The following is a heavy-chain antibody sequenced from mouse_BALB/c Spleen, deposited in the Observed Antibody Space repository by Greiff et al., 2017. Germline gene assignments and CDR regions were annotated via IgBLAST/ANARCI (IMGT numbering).Heavy chain of an antibody. CDR1: GFTFSSFG. CDR2: ISSGSSTI. Sequence: EVKLVESGGGLVQPGGSRKLSCAASGFTFSSFGMHWVRQAPEKGLEWVAYISSGSSTIYYADTVKGRFTISRDNPKNTLFLQMTSLRSEDTAMYYCARGYYGSSGSAMDYWGQGTSVTVSS. J-gene: IGHJ4*01. V-gene: IGHV5-17*02. CDR3: ARGYYGSSGSAMDY. D-gene: IGHD1-1*01.